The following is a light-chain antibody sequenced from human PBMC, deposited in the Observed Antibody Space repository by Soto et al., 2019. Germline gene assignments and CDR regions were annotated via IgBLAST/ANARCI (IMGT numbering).Light chain of an antibody. CDR1: GNDVGAYNY. J-gene: IGLJ1*01. Sequence: QSVLPPPRSVSGSPGQSVTISCTRTGNDVGAYNYVSWYQQHPGRPPKLMIYDVARWPSGVPDRFSGSKSGHTASLTISGLQAEDEADHFCCSYAGGYTYLFGTGTKVTVL. V-gene: IGLV2-11*01. CDR3: CSYAGGYTYL. CDR2: DVA.